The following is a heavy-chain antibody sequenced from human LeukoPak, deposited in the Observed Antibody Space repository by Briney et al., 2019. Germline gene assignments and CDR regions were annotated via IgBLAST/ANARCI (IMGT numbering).Heavy chain of an antibody. V-gene: IGHV3-74*01. J-gene: IGHJ6*02. D-gene: IGHD3-10*01. CDR1: GFTFSSYG. CDR3: ARETGSGYGMDV. CDR2: INSDGSST. Sequence: GGSLRLSCAASGFTFSSYGMHWVRHAPGKGLVWVSRINSDGSSTSYADSVKGRFTISRDNAKNTLCLQMNSLRAEDTAVYYCARETGSGYGMDVWGQGTTVTVPS.